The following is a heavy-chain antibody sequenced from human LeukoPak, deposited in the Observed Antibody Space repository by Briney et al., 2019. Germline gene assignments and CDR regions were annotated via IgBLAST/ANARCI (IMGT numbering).Heavy chain of an antibody. CDR2: IYTSGDTVDNPPTGIT. CDR1: GGSISSFY. Sequence: SESLSLTCTVSGGSISSFYMSWIRQPAEKGLEWVGCIYTSGDTVDNPPTGITAYNPSLRSRVTMSLDTSRNQFSLKLTSVTAADTAVDYCARAHTSLCHGGDCPFFLDYWGQGTLVTVSS. D-gene: IGHD2-21*02. CDR3: ARAHTSLCHGGDCPFFLDY. J-gene: IGHJ4*02. V-gene: IGHV4-4*07.